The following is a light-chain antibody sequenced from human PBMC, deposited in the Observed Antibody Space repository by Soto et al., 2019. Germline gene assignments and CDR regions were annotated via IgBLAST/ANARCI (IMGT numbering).Light chain of an antibody. CDR3: QQYNSYLT. J-gene: IGKJ1*01. CDR1: QSVSNNY. Sequence: EVELTPSPTKLAVSPGERCTLSCRASQSVSNNYLAWYQQKPGQAPRLLIYGASNRATGIPDRFSGSGSGTDFTLTISSLQPDDFATYYCQQYNSYLTFGQATKVDI. V-gene: IGKV3-20*01. CDR2: GAS.